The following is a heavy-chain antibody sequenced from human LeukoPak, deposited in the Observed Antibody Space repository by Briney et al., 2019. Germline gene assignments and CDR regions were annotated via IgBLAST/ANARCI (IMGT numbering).Heavy chain of an antibody. J-gene: IGHJ4*02. Sequence: ASVKVSCKASGYTFTSYDINWVRQAPGQGLEWMGWMSPDSGNTGYAQKLQGRVTMTTDTSTTIAYMELRSLRSDDTAVYYCARGGGYLDYWGQGTLVTVSS. V-gene: IGHV1-18*01. CDR2: MSPDSGNT. D-gene: IGHD4-23*01. CDR3: ARGGGYLDY. CDR1: GYTFTSYD.